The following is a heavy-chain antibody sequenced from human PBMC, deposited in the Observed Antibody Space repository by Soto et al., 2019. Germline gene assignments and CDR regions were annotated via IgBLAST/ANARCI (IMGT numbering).Heavy chain of an antibody. D-gene: IGHD2-21*02. CDR1: GGSFSGYY. CDR2: INHSGST. CDR3: ARGPREEVTATIYYYYGMDV. V-gene: IGHV4-34*01. J-gene: IGHJ6*02. Sequence: LSLTCAVYGGSFSGYYWSWIRQPPGKGLEWIGEINHSGSTNYNPSLKSRVTISVDTSKNQFSLKLSSVTAADTAVYYCARGPREEVTATIYYYYGMDVWGQGTTVTVSS.